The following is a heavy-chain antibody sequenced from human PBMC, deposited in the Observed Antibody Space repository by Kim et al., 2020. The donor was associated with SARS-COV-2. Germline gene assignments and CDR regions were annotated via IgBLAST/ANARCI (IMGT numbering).Heavy chain of an antibody. CDR3: AKDFNTWERPVYYYYGMDV. V-gene: IGHV3-33*06. CDR1: GFTFSSYG. Sequence: GGSLRLSCAASGFTFSSYGMHWVRQAPGKGLEWVAVIWYDGSNKYYADSVKGRFTISRDNSKNTLYLQMNSLRAEDTAVYYCAKDFNTWERPVYYYYGMDVWGQGTTVTVSS. J-gene: IGHJ6*02. D-gene: IGHD1-26*01. CDR2: IWYDGSNK.